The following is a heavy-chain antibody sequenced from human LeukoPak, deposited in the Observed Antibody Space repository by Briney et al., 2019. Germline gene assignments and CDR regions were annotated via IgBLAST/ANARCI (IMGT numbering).Heavy chain of an antibody. Sequence: GGSLGLSCAASGFTFSSYEMNWVRQAPGKGLEWVSYISTSGSTIYYADSVKGRFTISRDNAKNSLYLQMNNLRAEDTAVYYCARDLRGLGGPFDYWGQGTLVTVST. D-gene: IGHD3/OR15-3a*01. V-gene: IGHV3-48*03. CDR2: ISTSGSTI. J-gene: IGHJ4*02. CDR1: GFTFSSYE. CDR3: ARDLRGLGGPFDY.